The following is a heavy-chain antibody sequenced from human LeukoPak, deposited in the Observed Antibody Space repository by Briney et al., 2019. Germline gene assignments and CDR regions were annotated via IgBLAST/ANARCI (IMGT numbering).Heavy chain of an antibody. CDR3: ASGFWGNYYDSSGYPFDY. CDR1: GFTFSSYA. V-gene: IGHV3-66*01. Sequence: PGGSLRLSCAASGFTFSSYAMHWVRQAPGKGLEWVSVIYSGGSTYYADSVKGRFTISRDNSKNTLYLQMNSLRAEDTAVYYCASGFWGNYYDSSGYPFDYWGQGTLVTVSS. J-gene: IGHJ4*02. CDR2: IYSGGST. D-gene: IGHD3-22*01.